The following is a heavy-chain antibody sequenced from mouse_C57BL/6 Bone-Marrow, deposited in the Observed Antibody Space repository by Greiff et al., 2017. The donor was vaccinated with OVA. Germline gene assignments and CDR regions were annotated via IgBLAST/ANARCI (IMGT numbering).Heavy chain of an antibody. D-gene: IGHD2-4*01. CDR3: ARDYDYGGGLYYAMDY. CDR2: IDPSDSYT. V-gene: IGHV1-69*01. CDR1: GYTFTSYW. Sequence: QVQLQQPGAELVMPGASVKLSCKASGYTFTSYWMHWVKQRPGQGLEWIGEIDPSDSYTNYNQKFKGKSTLTVDKSSSTAYMQLSSLTSEDSAVYYCARDYDYGGGLYYAMDYWGQGTSVTVSS. J-gene: IGHJ4*01.